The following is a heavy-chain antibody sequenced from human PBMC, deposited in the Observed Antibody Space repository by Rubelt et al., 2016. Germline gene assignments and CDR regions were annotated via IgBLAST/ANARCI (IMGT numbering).Heavy chain of an antibody. J-gene: IGHJ2*01. V-gene: IGHV3-30*03. D-gene: IGHD3-10*01. Sequence: VQLLESGGGLVQPGGSLRLSCAASGFNFRSHGMYWVRQAPGKGLEWVAVISYDGSNKYYADSVKGRFTISRDNSKNTRYLQRNSRGAEDTAVYYCARGLVRVHWSFDLWGRGTLVTVSS. CDR1: GFNFRSHG. CDR2: ISYDGSNK. CDR3: ARGLVRVHWSFDL.